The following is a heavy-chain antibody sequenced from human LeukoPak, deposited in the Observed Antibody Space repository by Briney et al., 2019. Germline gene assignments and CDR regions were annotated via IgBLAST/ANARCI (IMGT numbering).Heavy chain of an antibody. D-gene: IGHD2-2*01. CDR2: INPNSGGT. J-gene: IGHJ2*01. Sequence: GSVKVSCKASGYTFTGYYMHWVRQAPGQGREWMGWINPNSGGTHYAQKFQGRVTMTRETSIRTAYMELSRLRSDDTAVYYCAREGCSSTSCYDDYWYFDLWGRGTLVTVSS. V-gene: IGHV1-2*02. CDR1: GYTFTGYY. CDR3: AREGCSSTSCYDDYWYFDL.